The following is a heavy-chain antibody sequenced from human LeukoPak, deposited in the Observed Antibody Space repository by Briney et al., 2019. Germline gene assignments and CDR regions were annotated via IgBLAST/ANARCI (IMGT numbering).Heavy chain of an antibody. CDR1: GGTFSSYA. V-gene: IGHV1-69*04. CDR2: IIPILGIA. D-gene: IGHD6-13*01. Sequence: GASVKVSCKASGGTFSSYAISWVRQAPGQGLEWMGRIIPILGIANYAQKFQGRVTITADKSTSTAYMELSSLRSEDTAVYYCARDLFGAAAAGSSGFWDWGQGTLVTVSS. J-gene: IGHJ4*02. CDR3: ARDLFGAAAAGSSGFWD.